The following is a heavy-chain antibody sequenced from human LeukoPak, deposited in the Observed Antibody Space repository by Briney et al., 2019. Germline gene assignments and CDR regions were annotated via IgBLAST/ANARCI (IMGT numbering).Heavy chain of an antibody. CDR1: GFTVSGNY. CDR3: ARGNWWYYFDF. V-gene: IGHV3-53*01. Sequence: PGGSLRLSCAASGFTVSGNYMIWVRQAPGKGLEWVSLIHTGGSTYYADSVKGRFTISRDNSQNTLYLQMNSLRAEDTAVYYCARGNWWYYFDFWGQGTLVTVSS. D-gene: IGHD2-8*02. J-gene: IGHJ4*02. CDR2: IHTGGST.